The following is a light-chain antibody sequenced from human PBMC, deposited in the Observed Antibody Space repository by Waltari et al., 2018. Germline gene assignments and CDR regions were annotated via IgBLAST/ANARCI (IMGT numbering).Light chain of an antibody. J-gene: IGKJ1*01. Sequence: IMLTQSPATLSLSPGERAPLSCRTSQSVSSYLAWFQQKPGQAPRLLIYDTSNRATGIPARFSGSGSGTDFTLTISSLEPEDSGVYYCQQRSHWRTFGQGTKVEIK. CDR3: QQRSHWRT. CDR2: DTS. V-gene: IGKV3-11*01. CDR1: QSVSSY.